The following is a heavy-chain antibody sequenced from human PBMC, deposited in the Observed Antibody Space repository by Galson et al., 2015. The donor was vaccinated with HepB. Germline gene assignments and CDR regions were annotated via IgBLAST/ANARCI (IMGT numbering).Heavy chain of an antibody. J-gene: IGHJ4*02. CDR1: GFTFDDYT. D-gene: IGHD1-26*01. CDR3: AKEIVGAYDY. Sequence: SLRLSCAASGFTFDDYTMHWVRQAPGKGLEWVSLISWDSGSTYYADSVKGRFTISRDNSKNSLYLQMNSLRTEDTALYYCAKEIVGAYDYWGQGTLVTVSS. V-gene: IGHV3-43*01. CDR2: ISWDSGST.